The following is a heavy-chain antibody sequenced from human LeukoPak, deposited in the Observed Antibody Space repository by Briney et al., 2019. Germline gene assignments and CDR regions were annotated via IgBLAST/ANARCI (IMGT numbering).Heavy chain of an antibody. CDR1: GGAISSTTYH. J-gene: IGHJ4*02. D-gene: IGHD6-19*01. CDR3: ARQPWLVDY. CDR2: IYYSGST. Sequence: PSETLSLTCTVSGGAISSTTYHWAWIRQPPGKGLEWIGSIYYSGSTYYNPSLKCRVTISVDTSKNQFSLKLSSVTAADTAVYYCARQPWLVDYWGQGTLVTVSS. V-gene: IGHV4-39*01.